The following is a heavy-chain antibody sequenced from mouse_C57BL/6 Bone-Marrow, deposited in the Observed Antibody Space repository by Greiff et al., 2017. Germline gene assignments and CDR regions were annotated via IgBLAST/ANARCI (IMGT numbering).Heavy chain of an antibody. V-gene: IGHV1-7*01. D-gene: IGHD1-1*02. CDR3: AGLWPFAY. J-gene: IGHJ3*01. Sequence: VQRVESGAELAKPGASVKLSCKASGYTFTSYWMHWVKQRPGQGLEWIGYINPSSGYTKYNQKFKDKATLTADKSSSTAYMQLSSLTYDDSAVYYCAGLWPFAYWGQGTLVTVSA. CDR1: GYTFTSYW. CDR2: INPSSGYT.